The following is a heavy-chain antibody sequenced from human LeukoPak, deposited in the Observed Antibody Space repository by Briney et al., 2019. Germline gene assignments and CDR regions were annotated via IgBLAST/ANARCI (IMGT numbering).Heavy chain of an antibody. CDR1: GYTFTTYG. J-gene: IGHJ4*02. D-gene: IGHD6-19*01. V-gene: IGHV1-18*01. CDR2: IIAYNGNT. Sequence: GASVKVSCKASGYTFTTYGISWVRQAPGQGLERMGWIIAYNGNTNYAQQFQDRLTMTTDPSTSTVYMELRSLRSDDTAVYYCARDLSLFGSGWYGGHWGQGTLVTVSS. CDR3: ARDLSLFGSGWYGGH.